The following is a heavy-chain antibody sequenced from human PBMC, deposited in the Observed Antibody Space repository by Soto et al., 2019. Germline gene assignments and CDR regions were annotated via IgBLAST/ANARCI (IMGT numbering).Heavy chain of an antibody. CDR3: ARVKVIGVGMLGQLDY. CDR1: GGTFSSYA. J-gene: IGHJ4*02. Sequence: QVQLVQSGAEVKKPGSSVKVSCRASGGTFSSYAISWVRQAPGQGLEWMGGIIPIFGTANYAQKFQGRVTITADESTSTAYMELSSLRSEDTAVYYCARVKVIGVGMLGQLDYWGQGTLVTVSS. D-gene: IGHD2-8*01. V-gene: IGHV1-69*01. CDR2: IIPIFGTA.